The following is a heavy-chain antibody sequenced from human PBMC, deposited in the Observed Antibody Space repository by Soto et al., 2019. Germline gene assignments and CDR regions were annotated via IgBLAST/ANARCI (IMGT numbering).Heavy chain of an antibody. V-gene: IGHV4-59*11. CDR2: IFYSGGT. J-gene: IGHJ4*02. Sequence: SETLSLTCTVSGGSISSHYWGWIRQPPGKGLEWIGQIFYSGGTNYNPSLKSRVTISVDTSKNQFSLKLSSVTAADTAVYYCARASVHLGELSGDFDYWGQGTLVTVSS. CDR3: ARASVHLGELSGDFDY. CDR1: GGSISSHY. D-gene: IGHD3-16*02.